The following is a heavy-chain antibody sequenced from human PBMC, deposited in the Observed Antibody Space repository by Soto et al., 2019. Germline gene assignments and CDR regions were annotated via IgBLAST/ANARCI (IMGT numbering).Heavy chain of an antibody. V-gene: IGHV4-31*03. D-gene: IGHD2-8*01. CDR1: GGSISSGGYY. CDR2: IYYSGSI. Sequence: SETLSLTCTVSGGSISSGGYYWSWIRQHPGKGLEWIGYIYYSGSIYYNPSLKSRVTISVDTSKNQFSLKLSSVTAADTAVYYCARGGYCTNGVCHRGYSYGTLFDYWGQGTLVTVSS. J-gene: IGHJ4*02. CDR3: ARGGYCTNGVCHRGYSYGTLFDY.